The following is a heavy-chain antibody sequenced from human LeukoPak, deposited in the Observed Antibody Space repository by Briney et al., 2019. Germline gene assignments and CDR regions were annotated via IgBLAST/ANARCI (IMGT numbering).Heavy chain of an antibody. Sequence: GGSLRLSCAASGFTMRNHWMSWVRQAPGKGLEWVASIRQDGSEKYYVDSVKGRFTISRDNAKKSLYLQINSLRTEDTAVYYCATKSGNYYNYWGRGSLVTVSS. D-gene: IGHD1-26*01. J-gene: IGHJ4*02. V-gene: IGHV3-7*03. CDR1: GFTMRNHW. CDR3: ATKSGNYYNY. CDR2: IRQDGSEK.